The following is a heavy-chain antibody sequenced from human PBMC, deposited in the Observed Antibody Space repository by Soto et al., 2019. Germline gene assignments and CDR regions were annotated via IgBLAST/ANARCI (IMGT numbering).Heavy chain of an antibody. CDR3: VRDGTKTLRDWFDP. V-gene: IGHV4-4*07. D-gene: IGHD1-1*01. Sequence: PSETLSLTCTVSGASISGFYWSWIRKSARKGLEWIGRIYATGTTDYNPSLKSRVMRSVDTSKKQFSLKLRSVTAADTAVYYCVRDGTKTLRDWFDPWGQGISVTVS. CDR1: GASISGFY. J-gene: IGHJ5*02. CDR2: IYATGTT.